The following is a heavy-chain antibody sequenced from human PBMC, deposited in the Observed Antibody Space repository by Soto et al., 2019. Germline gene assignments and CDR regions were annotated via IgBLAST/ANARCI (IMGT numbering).Heavy chain of an antibody. Sequence: GESLKISCKGSGYSFTSYWIGWVRQMPGKGLECMVIIYPGDSDTRYSPSFQGQVTIAADKSISTAYLQWSSLKASDTAVYYCARRGVTGTTNYFDSWGQGTLVTVSS. V-gene: IGHV5-51*01. D-gene: IGHD1-7*01. CDR1: GYSFTSYW. J-gene: IGHJ4*02. CDR2: IYPGDSDT. CDR3: ARRGVTGTTNYFDS.